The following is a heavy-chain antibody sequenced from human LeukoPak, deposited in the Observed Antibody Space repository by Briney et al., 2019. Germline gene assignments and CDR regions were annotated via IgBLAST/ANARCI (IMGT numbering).Heavy chain of an antibody. V-gene: IGHV1-69*01. CDR3: ARAPYSSGGSTNYYYSYYMDV. CDR2: IIPIFGTA. Sequence: GSSVKVSCKASGGTFSSYAVTWVRQAPGQGLEWMAGIIPIFGTADYAQKFQGRVTIAADESTSTAYMELSSLRSEDTAVHYCARAPYSSGGSTNYYYSYYMDVWGTGTTVTVSS. D-gene: IGHD6-19*01. J-gene: IGHJ6*03. CDR1: GGTFSSYA.